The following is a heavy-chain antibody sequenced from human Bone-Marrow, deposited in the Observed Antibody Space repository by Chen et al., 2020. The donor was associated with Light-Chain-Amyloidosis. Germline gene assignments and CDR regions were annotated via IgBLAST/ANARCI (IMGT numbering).Heavy chain of an antibody. CDR1: GFTFDNYE. CDR3: ASLHDYNTYHLPFDY. J-gene: IGHJ4*02. CDR2: ISSDSRSI. Sequence: VQLVESGGGAVQPGGFLRLSCAASGFTFDNYEMNWVRQVPGGGLEWVSYISSDSRSIYYADSVKGRFTISRDNAKNSLYLQMNSLRAEDTAVYYCASLHDYNTYHLPFDYWGQGTLVTVSS. D-gene: IGHD4-4*01. V-gene: IGHV3-48*03.